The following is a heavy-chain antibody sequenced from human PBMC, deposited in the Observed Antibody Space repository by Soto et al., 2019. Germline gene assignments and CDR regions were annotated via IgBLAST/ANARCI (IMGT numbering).Heavy chain of an antibody. J-gene: IGHJ4*02. D-gene: IGHD3-3*01. CDR2: IKQDGSEK. CDR3: ARAGGFYYDFWSGYFDY. V-gene: IGHV3-7*01. Sequence: GGSLRLSCAASGFTFSSYWMSWVRQAPGKGLEWVANIKQDGSEKYYVDSVKGRFTISRDNAKNSLYLQMNSLRAEDTAVYYCARAGGFYYDFWSGYFDYWGQGTLVTVSS. CDR1: GFTFSSYW.